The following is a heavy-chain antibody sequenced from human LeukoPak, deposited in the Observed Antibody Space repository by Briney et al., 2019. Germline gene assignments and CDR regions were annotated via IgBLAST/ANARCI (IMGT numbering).Heavy chain of an antibody. CDR3: ARVYYDSSGYSSGEHY. V-gene: IGHV1-46*01. D-gene: IGHD3-22*01. J-gene: IGHJ4*02. Sequence: ASVNVSCKASGYSFTSYYIHLVRQAPRQGREWMGIINPSCSSTSYAQNFQGRVTITSDMSTTRVYMELSRLRSEDTAVYYCARVYYDSSGYSSGEHYWGQGPVVRVP. CDR2: INPSCSST. CDR1: GYSFTSYY.